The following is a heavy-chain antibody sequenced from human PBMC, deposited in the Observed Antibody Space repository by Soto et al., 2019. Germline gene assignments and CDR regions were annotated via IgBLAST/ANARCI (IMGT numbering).Heavy chain of an antibody. CDR1: GYTFSDYY. J-gene: IGHJ5*02. D-gene: IGHD2-2*01. CDR3: ARPYWGSASCDGWFDP. V-gene: IGHV1-2*02. CDR2: INSNSGGT. Sequence: QVQLVQSVAEVKKPGASVKVSCKASGYTFSDYYVYWVRQAPGQGLEWMGWINSNSGGTSSAQKFQGRVTMTRDTSISTADMEPTRLTSDDTAVYYCARPYWGSASCDGWFDPWGQGTLVTVSS.